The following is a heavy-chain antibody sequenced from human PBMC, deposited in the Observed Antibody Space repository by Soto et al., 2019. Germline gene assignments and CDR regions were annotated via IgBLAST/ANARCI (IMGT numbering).Heavy chain of an antibody. V-gene: IGHV3-21*01. CDR2: ISSSSLFI. Sequence: EVQLVESGGGLVKPGGSLRLSCAASGFTFSSYSMNWVRQAPGKGLEWVSSISSSSLFIYYADSVKGRFTISRDNAKNSRYLQMSSLRADDTALYYCARGRVVTAALDYWGKGTLVTVSS. D-gene: IGHD2-21*02. CDR1: GFTFSSYS. CDR3: ARGRVVTAALDY. J-gene: IGHJ4*02.